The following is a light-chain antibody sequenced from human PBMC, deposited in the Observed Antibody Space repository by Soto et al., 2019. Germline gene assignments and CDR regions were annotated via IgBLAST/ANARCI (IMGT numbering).Light chain of an antibody. J-gene: IGLJ2*01. CDR1: SSDVGGYNF. Sequence: QSVLTQPASMSGSPGQSITISCTGTSSDVGGYNFVSWYQQHPGKAPQLMIYEVTNRPSGVSNRFSGSKSGNTASLTISGLQAEDEADYYCCSYRSSRTVVFGGGTKLTVL. CDR3: CSYRSSRTVV. CDR2: EVT. V-gene: IGLV2-14*01.